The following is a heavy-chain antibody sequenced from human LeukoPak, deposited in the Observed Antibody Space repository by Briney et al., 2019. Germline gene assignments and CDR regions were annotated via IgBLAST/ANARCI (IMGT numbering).Heavy chain of an antibody. CDR2: IGTAGDT. J-gene: IGHJ5*02. V-gene: IGHV3-13*01. Sequence: GGSLRLSCAASGFTFSSYEMHWVRQATGKGLEWVSAIGTAGDTYYPGSVKGRFTISRENAKNSLYLQMNSLRAGDTAVYYCARGIHRVIQLWFNPHPWFDPWGQGTLVTVSS. CDR1: GFTFSSYE. D-gene: IGHD5-18*01. CDR3: ARGIHRVIQLWFNPHPWFDP.